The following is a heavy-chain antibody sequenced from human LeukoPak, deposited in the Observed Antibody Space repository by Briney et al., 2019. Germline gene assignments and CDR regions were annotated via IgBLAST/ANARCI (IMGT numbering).Heavy chain of an antibody. CDR2: INSDGSST. J-gene: IGHJ5*02. Sequence: PGGSLRLSCAASGFTFSSYWMHWVRQAPGKGLVWVSRINSDGSSTSYADSVKGRFTISRDNAKNTLYLQMNSLRAEDTAVYYCARDVFIEYHALNWFDPWGQGTLVTVSP. D-gene: IGHD2-2*01. CDR3: ARDVFIEYHALNWFDP. CDR1: GFTFSSYW. V-gene: IGHV3-74*01.